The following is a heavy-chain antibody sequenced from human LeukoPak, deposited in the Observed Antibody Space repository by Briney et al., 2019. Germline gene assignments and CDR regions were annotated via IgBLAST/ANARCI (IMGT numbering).Heavy chain of an antibody. D-gene: IGHD3-3*01. CDR2: IKKDGSQE. J-gene: IGHJ4*02. Sequence: GGSLRLSCAASGFTFSSFWKSWVRQAPGKGLEWVANIKKDGSQEYYVDSVEGRFTISRDNAKNSLYLQMDSLRVDDTAVYYCTRVFGGYDVSDYWGQGTLVTVSS. CDR1: GFTFSSFW. V-gene: IGHV3-7*03. CDR3: TRVFGGYDVSDY.